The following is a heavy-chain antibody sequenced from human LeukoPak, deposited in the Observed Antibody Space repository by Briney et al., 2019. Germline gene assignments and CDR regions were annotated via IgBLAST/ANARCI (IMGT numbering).Heavy chain of an antibody. Sequence: ASVKVSCKSSGYTFTNYGISWVRQAPGQGLAWMGWISAYNGNTNYAQKIQGRVTMTTDTSTNTAYMELRSLRSDDTAVYYCARDPPHLCSSTSCFGDYWGQGTLVTVSS. V-gene: IGHV1-18*01. D-gene: IGHD2-2*01. CDR1: GYTFTNYG. J-gene: IGHJ4*02. CDR2: ISAYNGNT. CDR3: ARDPPHLCSSTSCFGDY.